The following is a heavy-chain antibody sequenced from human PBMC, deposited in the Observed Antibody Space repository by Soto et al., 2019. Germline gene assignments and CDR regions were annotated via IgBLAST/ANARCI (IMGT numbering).Heavy chain of an antibody. CDR2: IYYSGIT. J-gene: IGHJ4*02. CDR3: WRAAYASLSSSFEY. Sequence: ADTLSLTCTVSGTPIRSYYLTWIPQPPGKGLGWCRYIYYSGITTYNPSLNSRVTISVPTSKNHFSLKLGSVRAADTAVGYFWRAAYASLSSSFEYWGQGAL. D-gene: IGHD4-17*01. V-gene: IGHV4-59*01. CDR1: GTPIRSYY.